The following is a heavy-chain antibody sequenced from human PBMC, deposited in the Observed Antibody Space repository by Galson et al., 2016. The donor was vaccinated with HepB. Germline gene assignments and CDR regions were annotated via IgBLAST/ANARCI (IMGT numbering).Heavy chain of an antibody. Sequence: SLRLSCAGSGFTFSNYAMNWVRQAPGKGLEWVAVIWHDGNNKYYADSVKGRFTIARDNSQSTLYLQMNSLRAEDTALYYCARDLNTAVFNVANFDNWGQGTLVTVSS. J-gene: IGHJ4*02. CDR2: IWHDGNNK. V-gene: IGHV3-33*08. CDR1: GFTFSNYA. CDR3: ARDLNTAVFNVANFDN. D-gene: IGHD6-19*01.